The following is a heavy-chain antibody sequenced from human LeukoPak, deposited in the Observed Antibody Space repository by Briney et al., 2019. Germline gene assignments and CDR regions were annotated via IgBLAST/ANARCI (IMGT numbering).Heavy chain of an antibody. CDR1: GFTFSNYA. CDR3: ARDSGWDTWWFDP. D-gene: IGHD5-18*01. V-gene: IGHV3-23*01. CDR2: ISGSGDST. Sequence: PGGSLRLSCAASGFTFSNYAMSWVRQAPGKGLEWVSAISGSGDSTYYADSVKGRFTISRDNSKNTLYLQMNSLRAEDTAVYYCARDSGWDTWWFDPWGQGTLVTVSS. J-gene: IGHJ5*02.